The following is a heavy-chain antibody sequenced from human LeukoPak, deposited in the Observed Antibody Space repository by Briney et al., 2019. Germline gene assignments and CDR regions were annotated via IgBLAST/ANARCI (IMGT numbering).Heavy chain of an antibody. J-gene: IGHJ6*02. D-gene: IGHD3-16*01. CDR1: GFTFSSYA. CDR2: ISGSGGST. V-gene: IGHV3-23*01. Sequence: PGGSLRLSCAASGFTFSSYAMSWVRQAPGKGLEWVSAISGSGGSTYYADSVKGRFTISRDNSKNTLYLQLDSLRADDTAVYFCAKGLWGAYYYGMDVWGQGTTVTVSS. CDR3: AKGLWGAYYYGMDV.